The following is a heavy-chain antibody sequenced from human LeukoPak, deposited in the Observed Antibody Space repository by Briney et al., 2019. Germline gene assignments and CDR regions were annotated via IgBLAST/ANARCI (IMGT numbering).Heavy chain of an antibody. CDR2: ISGSGGNT. CDR1: GFTFSSYA. CDR3: AKDGDGDYGFDY. J-gene: IGHJ4*02. Sequence: GGSLRLSCAASGFTFSSYAMSWVRQAPGKGLEWVSAISGSGGNTYYADSVKGRFTISRDNSKNTLYLQMNSLRAEDTAVYYCAKDGDGDYGFDYWGQGTLVTVSS. D-gene: IGHD4-17*01. V-gene: IGHV3-23*01.